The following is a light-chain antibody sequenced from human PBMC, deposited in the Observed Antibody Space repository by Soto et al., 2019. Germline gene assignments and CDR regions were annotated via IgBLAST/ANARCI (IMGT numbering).Light chain of an antibody. CDR1: LPISNY. Sequence: DIQMIQSPSSLSASVGDRLTITCRASLPISNYLAWYQQKQGKXPNXXIYAASTLQAGVPSRFSGSGSGTDFTLTISSLQPEDVEAYYCQKYNSAPLTFGGGTKVDIK. CDR2: AAS. CDR3: QKYNSAPLT. J-gene: IGKJ4*01. V-gene: IGKV1-27*01.